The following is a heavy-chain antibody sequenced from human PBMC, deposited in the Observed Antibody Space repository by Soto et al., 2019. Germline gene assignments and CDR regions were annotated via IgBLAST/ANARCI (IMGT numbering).Heavy chain of an antibody. D-gene: IGHD5-18*01. Sequence: ASVKVSCKASGYTFSMYGISWVRQAPGQGLEWMGWISAYNGNTYYAQKLQGRVTMTTDTSTSTAYMELRSLRSDDTAVYYCAREGAYNYGILPDYWGQGTLVTVSS. CDR1: GYTFSMYG. V-gene: IGHV1-18*01. CDR2: ISAYNGNT. J-gene: IGHJ4*02. CDR3: AREGAYNYGILPDY.